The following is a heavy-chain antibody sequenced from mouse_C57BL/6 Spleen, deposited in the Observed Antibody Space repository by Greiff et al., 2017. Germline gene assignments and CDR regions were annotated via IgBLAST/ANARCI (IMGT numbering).Heavy chain of an antibody. Sequence: VQLQQSGAELVKPGASVKISCKASGYAFSSYWMNWVKQRPGKGLERIGQIYPGDGDTNYNGKFKGKATLTADKSSSTAYMQLSSLTSEDSAVYFCAREEGTAHAMDYWGQGTSVTVSS. J-gene: IGHJ4*01. CDR1: GYAFSSYW. D-gene: IGHD3-3*01. CDR2: IYPGDGDT. CDR3: AREEGTAHAMDY. V-gene: IGHV1-80*01.